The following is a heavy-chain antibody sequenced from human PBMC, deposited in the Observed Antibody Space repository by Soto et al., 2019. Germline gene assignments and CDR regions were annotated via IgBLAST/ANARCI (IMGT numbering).Heavy chain of an antibody. CDR3: ARLDSSGYYVN. D-gene: IGHD3-22*01. CDR1: AYSFTMYW. J-gene: IGHJ4*02. Sequence: PGASLKISCQGSAYSFTMYWIAWLRQLPGKGLEWKGIIHPSDSDTRYSPSFQGQVSVSADKSISTAYLQWSSLKASDTAMYYCARLDSSGYYVNWGQGTLVTVAS. CDR2: IHPSDSDT. V-gene: IGHV5-51*01.